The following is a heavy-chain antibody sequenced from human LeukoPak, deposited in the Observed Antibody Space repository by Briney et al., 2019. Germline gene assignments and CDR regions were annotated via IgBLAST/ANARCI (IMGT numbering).Heavy chain of an antibody. CDR1: GFTFSSYW. J-gene: IGHJ4*02. D-gene: IGHD6-6*01. Sequence: GGSLRLSCAASGFTFSSYWMSWVRQTPEKGLEWVANIKQDGSEKYYVDSVKGRFTNSRDNAKNSMFLQMNSLRAEDTAVYYCARSEQLVRYFYFDYWGQGTLVTVSS. CDR3: ARSEQLVRYFYFDY. CDR2: IKQDGSEK. V-gene: IGHV3-7*03.